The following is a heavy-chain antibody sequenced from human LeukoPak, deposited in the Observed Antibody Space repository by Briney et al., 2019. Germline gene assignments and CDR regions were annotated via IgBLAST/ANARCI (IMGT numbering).Heavy chain of an antibody. J-gene: IGHJ4*02. Sequence: SQTLSLTCTVSGGSISSGGYYWSWIRQHPGKGLEWIGYIYYSGSTYYNPSLKSRVTISVDTSKNQFSLKLSSVTAADTAVYYCARVRYYYDSSVLDYWGQGTLVTVSS. CDR3: ARVRYYYDSSVLDY. V-gene: IGHV4-31*03. D-gene: IGHD3-22*01. CDR2: IYYSGST. CDR1: GGSISSGGYY.